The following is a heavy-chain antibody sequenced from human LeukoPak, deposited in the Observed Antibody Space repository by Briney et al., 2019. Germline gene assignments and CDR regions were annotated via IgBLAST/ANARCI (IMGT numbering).Heavy chain of an antibody. CDR2: IYPGDSDT. CDR1: GYSFTTYW. D-gene: IGHD2-2*01. CDR3: ARQGTAASYYYYGMDV. V-gene: IGHV5-51*01. Sequence: PGESLKISCKGSGYSFTTYWIGWVRQMPGKGLEWMGIIYPGDSDTIYSPSFQGQVTISADKSISTAYLQWTSLKASDTAMYYCARQGTAASYYYYGMDVWGQGTTVTVSS. J-gene: IGHJ6*02.